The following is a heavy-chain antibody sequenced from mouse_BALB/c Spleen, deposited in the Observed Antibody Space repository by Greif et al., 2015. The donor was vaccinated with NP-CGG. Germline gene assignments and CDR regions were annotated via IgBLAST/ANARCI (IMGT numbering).Heavy chain of an antibody. J-gene: IGHJ3*01. CDR2: ISSGGSCT. CDR1: GFTFSSYG. Sequence: EVKLVESGGDLVKPGGSQKLSCAASGFTFSSYGMSWVRQTPDKRLEWVATISSGGSCTYYPGSVKGRFTISRDNARNTLYLQMSSLKSEDTAMYYCARHGSTRFAYWGQGTLVTVSA. CDR3: ARHGSTRFAY. D-gene: IGHD2-1*01. V-gene: IGHV5-6*01.